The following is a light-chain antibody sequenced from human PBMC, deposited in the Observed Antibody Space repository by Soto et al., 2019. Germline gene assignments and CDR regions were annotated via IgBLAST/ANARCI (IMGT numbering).Light chain of an antibody. V-gene: IGLV1-40*01. CDR3: QSYDSSRSVV. CDR2: GNS. J-gene: IGLJ2*01. Sequence: QSVLTQPPSVSGAPGQRVTISCTGSSSNIGAGYDVHWYQQRPGTAPKLLMYGNSNRPSGVPDRFSGSKSGTSASLAITKRQAEDEADYYCQSYDSSRSVVFGGGTKVTVL. CDR1: SSNIGAGYD.